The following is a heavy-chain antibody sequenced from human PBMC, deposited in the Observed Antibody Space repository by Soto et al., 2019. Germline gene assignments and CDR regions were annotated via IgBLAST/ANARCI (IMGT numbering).Heavy chain of an antibody. D-gene: IGHD6-6*01. V-gene: IGHV4-34*01. Sequence: SETLSLTCAVYGGSFSGYYWSWIRQPPGKGLEWIGEINHSGSTNYNPSLKSRVTISVDTSKNQFSLKLSSVTAADTAVYYCAIAKQLADFDYWGQGTLVTVSS. J-gene: IGHJ4*02. CDR3: AIAKQLADFDY. CDR1: GGSFSGYY. CDR2: INHSGST.